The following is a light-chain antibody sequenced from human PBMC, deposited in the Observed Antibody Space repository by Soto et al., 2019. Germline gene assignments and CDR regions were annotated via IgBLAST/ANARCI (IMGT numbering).Light chain of an antibody. V-gene: IGKV3-11*01. CDR1: QSVSSR. J-gene: IGKJ1*01. Sequence: VLTQSPGPLSLSPWERATLSCRASQSVSSRLAWYQHKSGQAPRLLISGASSRATGIPDRFSGSGSGTDFTLTISDVQPEDFAIYYCHQRQSWPRTFGQGTKVDIK. CDR2: GAS. CDR3: HQRQSWPRT.